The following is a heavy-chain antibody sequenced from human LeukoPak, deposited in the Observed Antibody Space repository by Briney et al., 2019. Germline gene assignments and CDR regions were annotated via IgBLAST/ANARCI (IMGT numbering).Heavy chain of an antibody. V-gene: IGHV1-2*06. D-gene: IGHD4-17*01. CDR2: INPNSGGT. J-gene: IGHJ4*02. CDR1: GYTFTGYY. Sequence: ASVKVSCKASGYTFTGYYVHWVRQAPGQGLEWMGRINPNSGGTNYAQKFQGRVTMTRDTSISTAYMELSRLRSDDTAVYYCARDLTRTTTVIDYWGQGTLVTVSS. CDR3: ARDLTRTTTVIDY.